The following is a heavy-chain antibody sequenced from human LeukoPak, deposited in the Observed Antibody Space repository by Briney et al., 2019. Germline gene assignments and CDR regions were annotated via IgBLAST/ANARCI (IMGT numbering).Heavy chain of an antibody. CDR1: GFTFSSYA. CDR2: ISGSGVST. Sequence: PGGSLRLSCAASGFTFSSYAMSWVRQAPGKGLEWVSAISGSGVSTYYADSVKGRFTISRDNSKNTLYLQMNSLRAEDTAVYYCAKGLYDSSGYYFDAFDIWGQGTMVTVSS. CDR3: AKGLYDSSGYYFDAFDI. V-gene: IGHV3-23*01. D-gene: IGHD3-22*01. J-gene: IGHJ3*02.